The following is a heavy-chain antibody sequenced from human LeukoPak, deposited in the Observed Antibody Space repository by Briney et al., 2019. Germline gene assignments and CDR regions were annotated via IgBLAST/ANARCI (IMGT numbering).Heavy chain of an antibody. V-gene: IGHV3-11*01. CDR1: GFTFSDYY. D-gene: IGHD2-15*01. CDR3: ARDIEVVAASYYYGMDV. CDR2: ISSSGSTI. J-gene: IGHJ6*02. Sequence: GGSLRLSCAASGFTFSDYYMSWIRQAPGKGLEWVSYISSSGSTIYYADSVKGRFTISRDNAKNSLYLQMNSLRAEDTAVYYCARDIEVVAASYYYGMDVWGQGTAVTVSS.